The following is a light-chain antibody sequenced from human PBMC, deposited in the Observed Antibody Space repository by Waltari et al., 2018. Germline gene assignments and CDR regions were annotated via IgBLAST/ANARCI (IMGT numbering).Light chain of an antibody. CDR3: QAWDISSDVV. V-gene: IGLV3-1*01. J-gene: IGLJ2*01. Sequence: SYELTQPPSVSVSPGQTASITCSGDKLGDKYACWYQQKPGQSPVLVIYQDTKRPSGIPERFSGSNTGSTATLTISGTQAMDEADYYCQAWDISSDVVFGGGTKLTVL. CDR2: QDT. CDR1: KLGDKY.